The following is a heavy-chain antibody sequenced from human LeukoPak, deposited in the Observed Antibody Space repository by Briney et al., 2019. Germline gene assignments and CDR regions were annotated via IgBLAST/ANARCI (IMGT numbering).Heavy chain of an antibody. CDR2: INPNSGGT. CDR3: ARDVTYSSGWYDWFDP. D-gene: IGHD6-19*01. CDR1: GYTFTGYY. V-gene: IGHV1-2*02. Sequence: GASVKVSCKASGYTFTGYYMHWVRQAPGQRLEWMGWINPNSGGTNYAQKFQGRVTMTRDTSISTAYMELSRLRSDDTAVYYCARDVTYSSGWYDWFDPWGQGTLVTVSS. J-gene: IGHJ5*02.